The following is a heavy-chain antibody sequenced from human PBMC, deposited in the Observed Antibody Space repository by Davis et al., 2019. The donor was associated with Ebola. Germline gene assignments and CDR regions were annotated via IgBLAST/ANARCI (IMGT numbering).Heavy chain of an antibody. CDR1: GYTFTSYY. D-gene: IGHD3-3*01. CDR2: INPSGGST. Sequence: ASVKVSCKASGYTFTSYYMHWVRQAPGQGLEWMGIINPSGGSTSYAQKFQGRVTMTRDTSTSTVYMELSSLRSEDTAVYYCAREVLRFLEWPDAFDIWGQGTMVTVSS. J-gene: IGHJ3*02. V-gene: IGHV1-46*01. CDR3: AREVLRFLEWPDAFDI.